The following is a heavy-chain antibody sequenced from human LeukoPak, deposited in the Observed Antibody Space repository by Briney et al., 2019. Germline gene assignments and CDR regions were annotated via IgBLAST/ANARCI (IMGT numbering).Heavy chain of an antibody. CDR1: GFPVSSNY. J-gene: IGHJ6*02. D-gene: IGHD1-26*01. CDR3: ARDPGLGATFPYYYYGMDV. Sequence: GSLRLSCAASGFPVSSNYMSWVRQAPGKGLEWVSVIYSGGSTYYADSVKGRFTISRDNSKNTLYLQMNSLRAEDTAVYYCARDPGLGATFPYYYYGMDVWGQGTTVTVSS. CDR2: IYSGGST. V-gene: IGHV3-53*01.